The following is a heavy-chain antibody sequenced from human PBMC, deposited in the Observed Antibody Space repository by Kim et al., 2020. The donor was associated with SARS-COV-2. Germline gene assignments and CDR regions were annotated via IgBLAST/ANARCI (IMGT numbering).Heavy chain of an antibody. CDR3: ARHETPFYSSGWYGQYYFDY. CDR1: GGSISSSSYY. J-gene: IGHJ4*02. V-gene: IGHV4-39*01. D-gene: IGHD6-19*01. Sequence: SETLSLTCTVSGGSISSSSYYWGWIRQPPGKGLEWIGSIYYSGSTYYNPSLKSRVTISVDTSKNQFSLKLSSVTAADTAVYYCARHETPFYSSGWYGQYYFDYWGQGTLVTVSS. CDR2: IYYSGST.